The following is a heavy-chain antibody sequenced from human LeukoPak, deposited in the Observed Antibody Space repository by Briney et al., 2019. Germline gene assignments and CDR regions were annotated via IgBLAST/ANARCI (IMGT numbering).Heavy chain of an antibody. CDR3: ASWSDGTIGSPNVFDI. CDR1: GGSISSGGYV. Sequence: PSETLSLTCTVSGGSISSGGYVWSWIRQHPGKGLEWIGYIYYSGNTYYNPSLKSRVTISVDTSKNQFSLRLSSVTAADTAVYYCASWSDGTIGSPNVFDIWGQGTMVTVSS. CDR2: IYYSGNT. V-gene: IGHV4-31*03. J-gene: IGHJ3*02. D-gene: IGHD2-8*01.